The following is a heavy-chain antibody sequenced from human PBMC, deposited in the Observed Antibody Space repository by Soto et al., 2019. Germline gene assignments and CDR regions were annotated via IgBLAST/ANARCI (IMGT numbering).Heavy chain of an antibody. V-gene: IGHV1-18*01. Sequence: GASVKVSCKASGYTFTGYGISWVRQAPGQGLEWMGWISAYNGNTNYAQKLQGRVTMTTDTSTSTAYMELRSLRSDDTAVYYCAWDEGGGRENWFASWGQGTLVTVSS. CDR2: ISAYNGNT. CDR3: AWDEGGGRENWFAS. CDR1: GYTFTGYG. D-gene: IGHD2-15*01. J-gene: IGHJ5*01.